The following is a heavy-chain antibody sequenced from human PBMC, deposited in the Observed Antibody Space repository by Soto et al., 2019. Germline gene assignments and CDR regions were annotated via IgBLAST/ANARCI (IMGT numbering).Heavy chain of an antibody. CDR2: IYYSGST. CDR3: ARDLQCGGDCYYFDY. D-gene: IGHD2-21*02. J-gene: IGHJ4*02. Sequence: PSETLSLTCTVSGGSISSSSYYWGWIRQPPGKGLEWIGSIYYSGSTYYNPSLKSRVTISVDTSKNQFSLKLSSVTAADTAVYYCARDLQCGGDCYYFDYWGQGTLVTVSS. CDR1: GGSISSSSYY. V-gene: IGHV4-39*07.